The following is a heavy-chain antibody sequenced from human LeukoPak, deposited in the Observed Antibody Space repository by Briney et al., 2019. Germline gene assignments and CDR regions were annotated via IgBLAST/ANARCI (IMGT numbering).Heavy chain of an antibody. J-gene: IGHJ5*02. Sequence: SETLSLTCAVYGGSFSGYYWSWIRQPPGKGLEWIGEINHSGSTNYNPSLKSRVTISVDTSKNQFSLKLSSMTAADTAVYYCASMARATWGQGTLVTVSS. V-gene: IGHV4-34*01. D-gene: IGHD3-10*01. CDR2: INHSGST. CDR1: GGSFSGYY. CDR3: ASMARAT.